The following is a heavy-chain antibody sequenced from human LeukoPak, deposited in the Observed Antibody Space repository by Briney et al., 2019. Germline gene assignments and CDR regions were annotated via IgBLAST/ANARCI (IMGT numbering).Heavy chain of an antibody. CDR3: ARDLSSRDGY. D-gene: IGHD6-13*01. CDR1: GFTFSVFS. CDR2: ISSSSSDI. Sequence: GRSLRLSCAASGFTFSVFSLNWVRQAPGKGLEWVSAISSSSSDIYYTDSVKGRFTISRDNTKNSLYLQMDSLTAEDTAVYYCARDLSSRDGYWGQGTLVTVSS. V-gene: IGHV3-21*04. J-gene: IGHJ4*02.